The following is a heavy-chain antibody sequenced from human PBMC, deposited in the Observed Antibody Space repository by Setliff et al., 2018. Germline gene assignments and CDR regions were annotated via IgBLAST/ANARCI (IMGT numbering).Heavy chain of an antibody. V-gene: IGHV3-30*02. D-gene: IGHD2-2*01. Sequence: GGSLRLSCIMSGFSAASGFTFSSSGMHWVRQSPDNRLEWLAHIHYGGGHIQYADSVKGRFTVSRDNAMDTLFLQMNGLTTDDTAKYFCAKDRWGYADPWGQGTLVTVSS. J-gene: IGHJ5*02. CDR2: IHYGGGHI. CDR3: AKDRWGYADP. CDR1: GFTFSSSG.